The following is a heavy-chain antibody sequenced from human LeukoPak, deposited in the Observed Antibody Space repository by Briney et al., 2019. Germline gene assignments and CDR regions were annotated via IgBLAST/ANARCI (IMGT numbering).Heavy chain of an antibody. D-gene: IGHD3-3*01. J-gene: IGHJ6*03. CDR2: ISAYNGNT. CDR3: ARDGYYDFWSGYYTGDYYMDV. V-gene: IGHV1-18*01. Sequence: ASVKVSCKASGYTFTSYGISWVRQAPGQGLEWMGWISAYNGNTNYAQKLQGRVTMTTDTSTSTAYMELRSLRSDDTAVYYCARDGYYDFWSGYYTGDYYMDVWGKGTTVTVSS. CDR1: GYTFTSYG.